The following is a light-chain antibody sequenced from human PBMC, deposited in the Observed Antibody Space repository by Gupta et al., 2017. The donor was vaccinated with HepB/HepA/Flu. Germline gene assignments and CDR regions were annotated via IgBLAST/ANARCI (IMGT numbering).Light chain of an antibody. J-gene: IGKJ2*01. Sequence: DIQMTQSPSTLSASVGDRVTITCRASQSISSWLAWYQQKPGKAPKLLIYKASSLESGVPSRFSGSGSGTEFTLTISSLQPDDFASYYCQQYNSYPYTFGQGTKLEIK. V-gene: IGKV1-5*03. CDR1: QSISSW. CDR3: QQYNSYPYT. CDR2: KAS.